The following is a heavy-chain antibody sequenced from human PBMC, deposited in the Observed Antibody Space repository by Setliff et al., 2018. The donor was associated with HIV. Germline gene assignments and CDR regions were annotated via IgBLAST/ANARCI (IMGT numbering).Heavy chain of an antibody. CDR1: GGSFSAYH. J-gene: IGHJ4*01. Sequence: PSETLSLTCAVYGGSFSAYHWSWIRQTPGKGLEWLGEINHSGSTAYNLALERRVSMSIDTSKNQFSLKLTSVTAADTAIYYCARGRDYTGSWFRPFYLDFWGHGNLVTAPQ. D-gene: IGHD3-3*01. CDR2: INHSGST. CDR3: ARGRDYTGSWFRPFYLDF. V-gene: IGHV4-34*01.